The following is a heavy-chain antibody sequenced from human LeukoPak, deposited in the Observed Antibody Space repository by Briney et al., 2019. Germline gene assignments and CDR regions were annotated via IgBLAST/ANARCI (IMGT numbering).Heavy chain of an antibody. CDR3: AAAFDY. V-gene: IGHV4-39*01. CDR1: GGPISGSNYY. J-gene: IGHJ4*02. D-gene: IGHD6-25*01. CDR2: MYHSGST. Sequence: PSETLSLTCTVSGGPISGSNYYWGWIRQPPGKGLEWIGNMYHSGSTYYNPSLESRVTISLDTSKNQFSLKLSSVTAADTAVYYCAAAFDYWGQGTLVTVSS.